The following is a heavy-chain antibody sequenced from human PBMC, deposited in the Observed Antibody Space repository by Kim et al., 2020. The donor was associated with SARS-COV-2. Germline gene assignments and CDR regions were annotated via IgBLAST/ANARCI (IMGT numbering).Heavy chain of an antibody. D-gene: IGHD5-12*01. V-gene: IGHV1-18*04. J-gene: IGHJ4*02. CDR2: ISAYNGNT. CDR1: GYTFTSYG. Sequence: ASVKVSCKASGYTFTSYGISWVRQAPGQGLEWMGWISAYNGNTNYAQKLQGRVTMTTDTSTSTAYMELRSLRSDDTAVYYCARDDVDIVATVRLDYWGQGTLVTVSS. CDR3: ARDDVDIVATVRLDY.